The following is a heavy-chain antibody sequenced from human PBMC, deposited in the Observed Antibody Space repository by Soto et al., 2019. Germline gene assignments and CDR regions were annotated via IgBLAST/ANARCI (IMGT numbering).Heavy chain of an antibody. CDR1: GGSISSGGYY. CDR3: ARDPFT. V-gene: IGHV4-31*03. CDR2: IYYSGST. Sequence: QVQLQESGPGLVKPSQTLSLTCTVSGGSISSGGYYWSWIRQHPGKGLEWIGYIYYSGSTYYNPSLQRRVTISVYTSKTLFSLKLSSVPAAPTPVSYCARDPFTCGQGTLVTVSS. J-gene: IGHJ5*02.